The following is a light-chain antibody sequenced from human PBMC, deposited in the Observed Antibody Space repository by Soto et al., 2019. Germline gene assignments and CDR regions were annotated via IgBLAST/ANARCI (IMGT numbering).Light chain of an antibody. J-gene: IGKJ1*01. CDR1: QHIATS. V-gene: IGKV1-39*01. CDR3: QQSSSVPRT. Sequence: DIQMTQSPSLLSASIGDRVTITCRASQHIATSLSWFQHKVGKAPTLLIYGASALQSGVPSRCSGSGSGTHFTLTISGLQPEDFATYYCQQSSSVPRTFGQGTRVDLK. CDR2: GAS.